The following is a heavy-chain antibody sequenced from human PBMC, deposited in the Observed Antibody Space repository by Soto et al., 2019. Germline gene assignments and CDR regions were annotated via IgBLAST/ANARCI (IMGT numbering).Heavy chain of an antibody. V-gene: IGHV4-31*03. D-gene: IGHD3-22*01. CDR1: GGSISSGGYY. CDR3: ARGLYYYDSSGYYNRFDP. Sequence: PSETLSLTCTVSGGSISSGGYYWSWIRQHPGKGLEWIGYIYYSGSTYYNPSLKSRVTISVDTSKNQFSLKLSSVTAADTAVYYCARGLYYYDSSGYYNRFDPWGQGTLVTVSS. CDR2: IYYSGST. J-gene: IGHJ5*02.